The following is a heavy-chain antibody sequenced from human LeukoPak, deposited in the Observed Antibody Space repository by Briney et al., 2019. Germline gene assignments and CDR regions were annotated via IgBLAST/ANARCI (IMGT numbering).Heavy chain of an antibody. CDR2: ISYDGSNK. CDR3: ARGPSARFFGVAKGAFDI. Sequence: GGSLRLSCAASRFSFSIYAMHWVRQAPGKGLEWVAIISYDGSNKYYADSVKGRFTISRDNSKNTLDLQMNSLRAEDTAVYYCARGPSARFFGVAKGAFDIWGQGTMVTVSS. D-gene: IGHD3-3*01. J-gene: IGHJ3*02. CDR1: RFSFSIYA. V-gene: IGHV3-30*04.